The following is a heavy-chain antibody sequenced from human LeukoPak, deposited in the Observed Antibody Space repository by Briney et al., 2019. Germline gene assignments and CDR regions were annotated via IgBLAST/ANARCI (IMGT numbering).Heavy chain of an antibody. CDR2: INPNSGGT. CDR3: ARDYKAGLRYFDWLLRGSDWFDP. V-gene: IGHV1-2*02. Sequence: ASVKVSCKASGYTFTGYYMHWVRQAPGQGLEWMGWINPNSGGTNYAQKFQGRVTMTRDTSISTAYMELSRLRSDDTAVYYCARDYKAGLRYFDWLLRGSDWFDPWGQGTLVTVSS. CDR1: GYTFTGYY. D-gene: IGHD3-9*01. J-gene: IGHJ5*02.